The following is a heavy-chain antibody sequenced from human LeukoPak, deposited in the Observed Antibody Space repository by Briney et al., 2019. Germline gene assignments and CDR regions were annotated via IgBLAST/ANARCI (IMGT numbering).Heavy chain of an antibody. J-gene: IGHJ6*02. Sequence: SVKVSCKASGGTFSSYAISWVRQAPGQGLEWMGRIIPILGIANYAQKFQGRVTITADKSTSTAYMELSSLRSEDTAVYYCARVPVAAPYYYYGMDVWGQGTTVTVSS. CDR2: IIPILGIA. CDR3: ARVPVAAPYYYYGMDV. D-gene: IGHD3-16*01. CDR1: GGTFSSYA. V-gene: IGHV1-69*04.